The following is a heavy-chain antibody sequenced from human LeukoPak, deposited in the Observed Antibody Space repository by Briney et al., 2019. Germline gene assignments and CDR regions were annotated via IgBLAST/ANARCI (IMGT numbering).Heavy chain of an antibody. CDR1: GFIFNNYA. D-gene: IGHD4-17*01. Sequence: GGSLRLSCVGSGFIFNNYALIWVRQAPGKGLEWVSAISSAGAYYADSVRGRFIMSRDNSKNTLYLQVNSLRDEDTAIYYCARDPNGDYVGAFDFWGQGTMVTVS. V-gene: IGHV3-23*01. J-gene: IGHJ3*01. CDR2: ISSAGA. CDR3: ARDPNGDYVGAFDF.